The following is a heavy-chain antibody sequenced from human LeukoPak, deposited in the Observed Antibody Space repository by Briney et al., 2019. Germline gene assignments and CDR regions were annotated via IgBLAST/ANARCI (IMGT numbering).Heavy chain of an antibody. CDR3: ARAGSCSGGSCYPPPFDY. D-gene: IGHD2-15*01. CDR2: IIPIFGTA. J-gene: IGHJ4*02. V-gene: IGHV1-69*05. CDR1: GGTFSSYA. Sequence: SVKVSCKASGGTFSSYAISWVRQAPGQGLEWMGRIIPIFGTANYAQKFQDRVTITTDESTSTAYMELSSLRSEDTAVYYCARAGSCSGGSCYPPPFDYWGQGTLVTVSS.